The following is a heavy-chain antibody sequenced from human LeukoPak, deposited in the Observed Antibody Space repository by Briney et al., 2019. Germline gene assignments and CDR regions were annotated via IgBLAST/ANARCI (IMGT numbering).Heavy chain of an antibody. J-gene: IGHJ4*02. D-gene: IGHD3-9*01. CDR3: AGPAKPGDFDWLFDY. V-gene: IGHV4-39*01. CDR2: IYYSGST. Sequence: SETLSLTCTVSGGSISSSSYYWGRIRQPPGKGLEWIGSIYYSGSTYYNRSLKSRVLISVDTSKNQFSLKLSSVTAADTAVYYCAGPAKPGDFDWLFDYWGQGTLVTVSS. CDR1: GGSISSSSYY.